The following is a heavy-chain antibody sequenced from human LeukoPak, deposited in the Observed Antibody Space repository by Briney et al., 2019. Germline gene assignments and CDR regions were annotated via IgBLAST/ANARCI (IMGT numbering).Heavy chain of an antibody. CDR3: ARRQDDSSGYYFDY. CDR1: GGSIGIYY. J-gene: IGHJ4*02. V-gene: IGHV4-59*08. CDR2: IYYSGST. D-gene: IGHD3-22*01. Sequence: SETLSLTCTVSGGSIGIYYWSWIRQPPGKGLEWIGYIYYSGSTNYNPSLKSRVTISVDTSKNQFSLKLSSVTAADTAVYYCARRQDDSSGYYFDYWGQGTLVTVSS.